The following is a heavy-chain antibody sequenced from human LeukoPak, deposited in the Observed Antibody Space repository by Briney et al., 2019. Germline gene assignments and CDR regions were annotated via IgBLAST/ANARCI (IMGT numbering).Heavy chain of an antibody. CDR1: GFTSSGYS. D-gene: IGHD2-8*01. Sequence: PGGSLRLSCAAYGFTSSGYSMSWVRQAPGKGLGWVAFIRHDGTIKYYGDSVKGRFTISRDNAKNTLYLKMDRMRAEDTAVYFCAKDGPQMGSSDYWGQGTLVTVST. CDR2: IRHDGTIK. CDR3: AKDGPQMGSSDY. V-gene: IGHV3-30*02. J-gene: IGHJ4*02.